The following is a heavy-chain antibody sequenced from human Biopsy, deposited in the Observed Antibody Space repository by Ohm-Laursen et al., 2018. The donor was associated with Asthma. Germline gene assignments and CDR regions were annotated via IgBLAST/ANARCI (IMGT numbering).Heavy chain of an antibody. J-gene: IGHJ4*02. CDR2: IYYIGST. CDR1: GRSISSGAYY. D-gene: IGHD3-16*01. V-gene: IGHV4-30-4*01. Sequence: SETLSLICTVSGRSISSGAYYWSWVRQPPGKGLEWNGYIYYIGSTYYNPPLKSRVAISLDTSKNHFSLKLNSVTAADTAVCFCAGRGGVRRYFDYWGQGTMVTVSS. CDR3: AGRGGVRRYFDY.